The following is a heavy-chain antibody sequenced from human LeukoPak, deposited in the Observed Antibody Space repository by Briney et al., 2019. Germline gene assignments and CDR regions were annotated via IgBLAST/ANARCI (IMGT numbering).Heavy chain of an antibody. CDR1: GGSISSYY. CDR2: IYYSGST. CDR3: ARDSDFWSGYYYMDV. J-gene: IGHJ6*03. Sequence: SETLSLTCTVSGGSISSYYWSWIRQPPGKGLEWIGYIYYSGSTNYNPSLKSRVTISVDTSKNQFTLKLSSVTAADTAVYYCARDSDFWSGYYYMDVWGKGTTVTVSS. D-gene: IGHD3-3*01. V-gene: IGHV4-59*01.